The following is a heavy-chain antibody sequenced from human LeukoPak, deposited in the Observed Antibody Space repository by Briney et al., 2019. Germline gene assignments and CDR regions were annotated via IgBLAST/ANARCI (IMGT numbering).Heavy chain of an antibody. CDR2: ISSSSSYI. J-gene: IGHJ4*02. V-gene: IGHV3-21*01. CDR1: GFTFSSYS. D-gene: IGHD3-3*01. CDR3: ARATISGRGSFDY. Sequence: GGSLRLSCAASGFTFSSYSMNWVRQAPGKGLEWVSSISSSSSYIYYADSVKGRFTISRDNAKNSLYLQMNSLRAEDTAVYYCARATISGRGSFDYWGQGTLSPSPQ.